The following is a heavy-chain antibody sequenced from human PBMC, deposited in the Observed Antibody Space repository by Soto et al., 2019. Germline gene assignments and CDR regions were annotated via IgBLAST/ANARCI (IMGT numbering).Heavy chain of an antibody. V-gene: IGHV4-39*07. CDR2: IYYSGST. J-gene: IGHJ6*02. CDR3: AREPAASDYYYGMDV. D-gene: IGHD6-13*01. CDR1: GDSISNNNFY. Sequence: SETLSLTCTVSGDSISNNNFYWGWIRQPPGKGLEWIGSIYYSGSTYYNPSLKSRVTISVDTSKNQFSLKLSSVTAADTAVYYCAREPAASDYYYGMDVWGQGTTVTVSS.